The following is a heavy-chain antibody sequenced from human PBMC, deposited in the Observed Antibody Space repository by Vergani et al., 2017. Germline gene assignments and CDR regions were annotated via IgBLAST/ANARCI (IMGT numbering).Heavy chain of an antibody. V-gene: IGHV4-34*01. CDR3: AREIGNCSSASCYLHYYFGMDV. CDR2: INHSGST. CDR1: GGSFSGYY. J-gene: IGHJ6*02. Sequence: QVQLQQWGAGLLKPSETLSLTCAVYGGSFSGYYWSWIRQPPGKGLEWIGEINHSGSTNYNPSLKSRVTISVDTSKNQFSLKLSSVTAADTAVYYCAREIGNCSSASCYLHYYFGMDVWVQGTTVTVSS. D-gene: IGHD2-2*01.